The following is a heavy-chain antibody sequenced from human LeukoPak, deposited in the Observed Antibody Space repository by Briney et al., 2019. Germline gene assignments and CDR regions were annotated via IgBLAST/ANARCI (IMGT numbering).Heavy chain of an antibody. V-gene: IGHV1-24*01. CDR1: RHSLSELS. J-gene: IGHJ4*02. CDR2: FDSEDRKT. D-gene: IGHD1-1*01. Sequence: EASVKVSCMHSRHSLSELSMFWVRQTPGEGLEWVGGFDSEDRKTIYAQTFQGSTTMTEYTSTDTVYVESSSLRNEDTAVYYCAIETYRTTLDHWGQGTLVTASS. CDR3: AIETYRTTLDH.